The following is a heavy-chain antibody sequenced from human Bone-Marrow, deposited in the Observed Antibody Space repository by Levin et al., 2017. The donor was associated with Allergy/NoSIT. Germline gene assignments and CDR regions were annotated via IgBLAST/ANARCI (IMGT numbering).Heavy chain of an antibody. Sequence: GGSLRLSCAASGFSFSNYAMSWVRQAPGKGLEWVSVISGSGVSTDYADSVKGRFTISRDNSKNTLYLQMNSLRAEDTAVYYCALPGSSNWYHPFDYWGQGTLVTVSS. V-gene: IGHV3-23*01. CDR1: GFSFSNYA. CDR3: ALPGSSNWYHPFDY. D-gene: IGHD6-13*01. J-gene: IGHJ4*02. CDR2: ISGSGVST.